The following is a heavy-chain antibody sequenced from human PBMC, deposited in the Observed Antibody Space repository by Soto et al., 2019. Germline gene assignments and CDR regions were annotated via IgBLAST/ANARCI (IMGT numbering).Heavy chain of an antibody. J-gene: IGHJ4*02. CDR2: ISGSGGST. Sequence: EVQLLESGGGLVQPGGSLRLSCAASGFTFSSYAMSWVRQAPGKGLEWVSAISGSGGSTYYADSVKGRFTISRDNSKNTLYLQMNSLRAEDTAVYYCAKGLIPYESSGYYYGEDIDYWGQGTLVTVSS. CDR1: GFTFSSYA. D-gene: IGHD3-22*01. CDR3: AKGLIPYESSGYYYGEDIDY. V-gene: IGHV3-23*01.